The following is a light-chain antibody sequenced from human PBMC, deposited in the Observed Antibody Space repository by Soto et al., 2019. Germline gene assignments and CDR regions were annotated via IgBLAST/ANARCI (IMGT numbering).Light chain of an antibody. CDR2: GAS. CDR3: QQYDNLPRT. J-gene: IGKJ4*01. CDR1: QSVSSSY. Sequence: EIVLTQSPGTLSLSPGERATLSCRASQSVSSSYLAWYQQKPGQAPRLLIYGASSRATGIPDRFSGSGSGTDFTLTISSLQPEDIATYYCQQYDNLPRTFGGGTKVDIK. V-gene: IGKV3-20*01.